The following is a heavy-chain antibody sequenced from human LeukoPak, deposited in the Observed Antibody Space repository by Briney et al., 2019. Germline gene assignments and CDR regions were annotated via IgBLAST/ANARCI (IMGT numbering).Heavy chain of an antibody. Sequence: SETLSLTCTVSGGSIGSYYWSWIRQPPGKGLEWIGYIYYSGSTNYNPSLKSRVTISVDTSKNQFSLKLSSVTAADTAVYYCARHGGYFVPFDYWGQGTLVTVSS. D-gene: IGHD3-9*01. J-gene: IGHJ4*02. CDR2: IYYSGST. V-gene: IGHV4-59*08. CDR1: GGSIGSYY. CDR3: ARHGGYFVPFDY.